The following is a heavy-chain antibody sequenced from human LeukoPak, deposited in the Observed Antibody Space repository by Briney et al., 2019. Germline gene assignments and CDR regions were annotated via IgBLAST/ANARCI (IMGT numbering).Heavy chain of an antibody. CDR1: GGSFSGYY. CDR2: INHSGST. V-gene: IGHV4-34*01. CDR3: ARVEAVAYYYYGMDV. J-gene: IGHJ6*02. D-gene: IGHD6-19*01. Sequence: PSETLSLTCAVYGGSFSGYYWSWIRQPPGKGLEWIGEINHSGSTNYNPSLKSRVTISVDTSKNQFSLKLSSVTAADTAVYHCARVEAVAYYYYGMDVWGQGTTVTVSS.